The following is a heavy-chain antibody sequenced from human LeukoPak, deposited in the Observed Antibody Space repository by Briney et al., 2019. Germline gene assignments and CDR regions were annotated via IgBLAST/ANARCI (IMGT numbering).Heavy chain of an antibody. CDR2: MNPNSGNT. V-gene: IGHV1-8*01. CDR3: ARLVGARRHFDY. J-gene: IGHJ4*02. D-gene: IGHD1-26*01. Sequence: ASVKVSCKASGYTFTSYDINWVRQATGQGLEWMGWMNPNSGNTGYAQKFQGRVTMTRNTSISTAYMELSSLRSEDTAVYYCARLVGARRHFDYWGQGTLVTVSS. CDR1: GYTFTSYD.